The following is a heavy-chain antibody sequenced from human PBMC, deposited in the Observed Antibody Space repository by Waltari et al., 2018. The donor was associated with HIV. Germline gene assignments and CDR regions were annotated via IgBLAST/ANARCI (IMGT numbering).Heavy chain of an antibody. J-gene: IGHJ4*02. CDR3: ARGREYSYGSLFDY. CDR2: INPHIGNT. Sequence: QVQLVQSGAEVKKPGASVKVSCKASGYTFTSYDINWVRQATGQGLEWMGCINPHIGNTGDAQKFQGRVTMTRNTSISTAYMELSSLRSEDTGVYYCARGREYSYGSLFDYWGQGTPVTVSS. D-gene: IGHD5-18*01. CDR1: GYTFTSYD. V-gene: IGHV1-8*01.